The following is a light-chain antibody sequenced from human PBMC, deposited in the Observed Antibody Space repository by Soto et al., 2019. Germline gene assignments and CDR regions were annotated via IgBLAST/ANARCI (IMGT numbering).Light chain of an antibody. Sequence: EIVLTQSPATLSLSPGNRATLSCRASESVSRYLAWYQQKPGQAPRLLIYDASNRATGIPARFSGSGSGTDFTLTITSLEPEGFAVYYCQQRSNWPSTFGGGTKVEIK. V-gene: IGKV3-11*01. J-gene: IGKJ4*01. CDR2: DAS. CDR1: ESVSRY. CDR3: QQRSNWPST.